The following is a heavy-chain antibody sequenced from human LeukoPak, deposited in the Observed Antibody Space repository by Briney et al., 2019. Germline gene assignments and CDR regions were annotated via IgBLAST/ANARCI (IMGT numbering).Heavy chain of an antibody. V-gene: IGHV3-23*01. CDR2: TSGSGSSI. CDR1: GFTFSNYS. Sequence: PGGSLRLSCAASGFTFSNYSMSWVRQAPGKGLECVSGTSGSGSSIYYADSAKCRFTISRDTSKNTLYMQMNSLRAEDTAAYYCARQEEAYSGSRIDYWGQGTLLTVSS. D-gene: IGHD1-26*01. J-gene: IGHJ4*02. CDR3: ARQEEAYSGSRIDY.